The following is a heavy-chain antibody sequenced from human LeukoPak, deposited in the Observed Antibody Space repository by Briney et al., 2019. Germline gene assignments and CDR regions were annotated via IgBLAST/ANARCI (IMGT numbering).Heavy chain of an antibody. J-gene: IGHJ4*02. CDR3: ARSGVFGVVIISRNGFDY. Sequence: TSETLSLTCTVSGYSISSGFYWGWIRQPPGKGLEWIGSIYHRGSTYYNPSLKSRVTISVDTSKNQFSLKLSSVTAADTAVYYCARSGVFGVVIISRNGFDYWGQGTLVTVSS. CDR1: GYSISSGFY. D-gene: IGHD3-3*01. V-gene: IGHV4-38-2*02. CDR2: IYHRGST.